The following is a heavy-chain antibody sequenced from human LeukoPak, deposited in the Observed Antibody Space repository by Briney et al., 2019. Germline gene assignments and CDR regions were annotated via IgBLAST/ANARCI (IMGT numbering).Heavy chain of an antibody. D-gene: IGHD5-12*01. CDR1: GFTFSSYT. CDR2: INWNGGST. CDR3: ARGLGSGYSGYDYDEGFDY. Sequence: GGSLRLSCAASGFTFSSYTINWVRQAPGKGLEWVSGINWNGGSTGYADSVKGRFTISRDNAKNSLYLQMNSLRAEDTALYYCARGLGSGYSGYDYDEGFDYWGQGTLVTVSS. V-gene: IGHV3-20*04. J-gene: IGHJ4*02.